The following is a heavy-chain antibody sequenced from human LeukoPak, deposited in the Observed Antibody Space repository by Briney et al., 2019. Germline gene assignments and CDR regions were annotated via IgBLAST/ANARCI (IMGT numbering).Heavy chain of an antibody. CDR3: ATFRGSPRRGPSDS. CDR2: VFYSGVT. J-gene: IGHJ4*02. CDR1: GGSISSYY. Sequence: SETLSLTCTVSGGSISSYYWNWIRQSPGKGLEWIGYVFYSGVTKYNPSLKGRATISIDTSRNHLSLNLSPMTAADSAVYHCATFRGSPRRGPSDSWGQGTLVNVSS. D-gene: IGHD5-12*01. V-gene: IGHV4-59*01.